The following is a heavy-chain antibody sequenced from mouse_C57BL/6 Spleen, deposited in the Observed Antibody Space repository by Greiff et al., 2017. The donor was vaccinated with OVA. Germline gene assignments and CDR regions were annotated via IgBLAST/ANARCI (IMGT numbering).Heavy chain of an antibody. V-gene: IGHV14-4*01. D-gene: IGHD2-2*01. J-gene: IGHJ4*01. Sequence: EVQLQQSGAELVRPGASVKLSCTASGFNIKDDYMHWVKQRPEQGLEWIGWIDPGNGDTEYASKFQGKATITADTTSNTAYLKLSSLTSEYTAVYYCTTFGYPLMDYWGQGTSVTVSS. CDR3: TTFGYPLMDY. CDR1: GFNIKDDY. CDR2: IDPGNGDT.